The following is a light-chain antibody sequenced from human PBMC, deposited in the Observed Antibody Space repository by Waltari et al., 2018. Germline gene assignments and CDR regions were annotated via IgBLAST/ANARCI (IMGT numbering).Light chain of an antibody. J-gene: IGLJ2*01. CDR2: AVS. CDR1: SSDVGNYKR. Sequence: QSALTQPASVSGSPGQSITISCTGTSSDVGNYKRVSWYQQHPGKAPKLMIYAVSKRPSGVFDRFSGSKSCDMASLTISGLQPEDEAEYFCSSYAGSSKGVFGGGTKVTVL. CDR3: SSYAGSSKGV. V-gene: IGLV2-23*02.